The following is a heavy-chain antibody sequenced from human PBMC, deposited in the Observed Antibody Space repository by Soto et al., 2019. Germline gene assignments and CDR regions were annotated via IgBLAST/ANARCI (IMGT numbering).Heavy chain of an antibody. J-gene: IGHJ6*02. CDR1: GFTFSDYY. V-gene: IGHV3-11*05. CDR3: ARDFLGTTVTTGWYYGMDV. CDR2: ISSSSSYT. D-gene: IGHD4-17*01. Sequence: QVQLVESGGGLVKPGGSLRLSCAASGFTFSDYYMSWIRQAPGKGLEWVSYISSSSSYTNYADSVKGRFTISRDNAKNSLYLQMNSLRAEDTAVYYCARDFLGTTVTTGWYYGMDVWGQGTTVTVSS.